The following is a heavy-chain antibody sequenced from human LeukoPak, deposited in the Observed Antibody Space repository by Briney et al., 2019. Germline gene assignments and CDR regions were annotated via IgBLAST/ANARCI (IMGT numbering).Heavy chain of an antibody. D-gene: IGHD3-22*01. J-gene: IGHJ5*02. V-gene: IGHV3-7*01. CDR1: GFTFSNSW. CDR3: ANGGTYSSGP. CDR2: IKPDGGAQ. Sequence: GGSLRLSCAASGFTFSNSWMSWVRQARGKGLEWVATIKPDGGAQYYVDSVKGRFTISRDNAKNSLFLQINSLRAEDTAVYYCANGGTYSSGPWGQGTLVTVSS.